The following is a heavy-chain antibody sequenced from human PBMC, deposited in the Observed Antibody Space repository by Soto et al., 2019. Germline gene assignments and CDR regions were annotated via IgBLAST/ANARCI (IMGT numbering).Heavy chain of an antibody. J-gene: IGHJ4*02. CDR1: GYTFTSYG. CDR3: AREAVSGRTGFDY. V-gene: IGHV1-18*01. Sequence: QVQLVQSGAEVKKPGASVKVSCKASGYTFTSYGISWVRQAPGQGLEWMGWVNAYNGNTNYAQKFQGRVTMTTDTSTSTAHMARRSLRSDDTAVYYGAREAVSGRTGFDYWGQGPLVTVSP. D-gene: IGHD6-19*01. CDR2: VNAYNGNT.